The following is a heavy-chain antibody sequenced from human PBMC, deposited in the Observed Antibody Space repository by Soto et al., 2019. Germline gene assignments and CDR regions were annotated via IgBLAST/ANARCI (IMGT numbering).Heavy chain of an antibody. CDR1: GFTFSSYS. CDR3: ARDRRLAYCGGGCYFGFVVDY. D-gene: IGHD2-21*02. Sequence: EVQLVESGGGLVQPGGSLRLSCAASGFTFSSYSMNWLRQAPGKGLEWVSYISSSSSTIYYADSVKGRFTITRDNAENSLYLQMNSLRDEDTAVYYCARDRRLAYCGGGCYFGFVVDYWGQGTLVTVSS. J-gene: IGHJ4*02. CDR2: ISSSSSTI. V-gene: IGHV3-48*02.